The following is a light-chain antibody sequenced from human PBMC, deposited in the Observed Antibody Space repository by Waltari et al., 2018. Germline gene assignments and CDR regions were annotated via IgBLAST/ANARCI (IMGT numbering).Light chain of an antibody. V-gene: IGKV3-20*01. CDR2: GAS. Sequence: EIVLTQSPGTLSLSLWERATVSCRTSQSVSRALAWYQQKPGQAPRLLIYGASTRATGIPDRFSGSGSGKDFSLTISRLEPDDFAVYYCQHYLRLPVTFGQGTTVEI. CDR3: QHYLRLPVT. CDR1: QSVSRA. J-gene: IGKJ1*01.